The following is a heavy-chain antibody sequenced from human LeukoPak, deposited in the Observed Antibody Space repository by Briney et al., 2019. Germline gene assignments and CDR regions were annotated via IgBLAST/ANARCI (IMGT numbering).Heavy chain of an antibody. CDR1: GYSFTSYW. Sequence: GESLKISCKGSGYSFTSYWIGWVRQMPGKGLEWMGIIYPGDSDTRYSPSFQGQVTISADKSIRTAYLQWSSLKASDTAMYYCARWASLTYGGNSRGYYYYYGMDVWGQGTTVTVSS. J-gene: IGHJ6*02. CDR3: ARWASLTYGGNSRGYYYYYGMDV. D-gene: IGHD4-23*01. V-gene: IGHV5-51*01. CDR2: IYPGDSDT.